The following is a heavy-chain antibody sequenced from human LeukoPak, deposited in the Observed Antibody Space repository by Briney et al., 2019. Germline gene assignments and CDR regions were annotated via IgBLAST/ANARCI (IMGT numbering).Heavy chain of an antibody. CDR1: GLTFPSYA. CDR2: ISTTGSRT. CDR3: VTAYCSSTNCYGPEY. V-gene: IGHV3-64D*06. J-gene: IGHJ4*02. D-gene: IGHD2-2*01. Sequence: GGSLRLSCSASGLTFPSYALHWVRQAPAKGLEYVSAISTTGSRTYYADSVKGRFTISRDNSKSTMYLQMISLRPEDTAVYYCVTAYCSSTNCYGPEYWGRGTLVTVSS.